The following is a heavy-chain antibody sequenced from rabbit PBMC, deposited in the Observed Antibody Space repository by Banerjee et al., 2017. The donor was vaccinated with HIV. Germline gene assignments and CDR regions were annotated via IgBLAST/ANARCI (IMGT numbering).Heavy chain of an antibody. V-gene: IGHV1S43*01. CDR3: ARDRDGDAGYGSLAL. D-gene: IGHD7-1*01. J-gene: IGHJ4*01. Sequence: QQQLEESGGGLVKPGGTLTLTCKASGIDFNSNAMCWVRQAPGKGLELIACIYSSNGDKWYASWVNGRFTISRSTSLNTVDLKMTSLTVADTATYFCARDRDGDAGYGSLALWGPGTLVTVS. CDR1: GIDFNSNA. CDR2: IYSSNGDK.